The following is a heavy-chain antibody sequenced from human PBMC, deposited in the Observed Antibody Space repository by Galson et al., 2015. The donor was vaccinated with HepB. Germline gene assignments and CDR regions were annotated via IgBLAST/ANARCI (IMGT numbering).Heavy chain of an antibody. CDR3: ARDRGRAARYFDL. V-gene: IGHV3-11*06. J-gene: IGHJ4*02. D-gene: IGHD2-15*01. Sequence: LRLSCAASGFSFSDKFMSWLRQAPGKGLEWVSYISTTSTYTNYAESVKGRFTISRDNARESLFLQMNDLRAEDTAVYYCARDRGRAARYFDLWGQGVLVTVSS. CDR2: ISTTSTYT. CDR1: GFSFSDKF.